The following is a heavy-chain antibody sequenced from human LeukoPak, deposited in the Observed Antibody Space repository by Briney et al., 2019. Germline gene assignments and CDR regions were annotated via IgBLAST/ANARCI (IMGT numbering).Heavy chain of an antibody. J-gene: IGHJ4*02. CDR3: AKRGVVIRVILVGFHKEAYYFDS. Sequence: VQPGGSLRLSCAASGFTFSSYWMSWVRQAPGRGLEWVAGISDTGGRTNYADSVKGRFTISRDNPKNILYLQMNSLRAEDTAVYFCAKRGVVIRVILVGFHKEAYYFDSWGQGALVTVSS. D-gene: IGHD3-10*01. CDR1: GFTFSSYW. CDR2: ISDTGGRT. V-gene: IGHV3-23*01.